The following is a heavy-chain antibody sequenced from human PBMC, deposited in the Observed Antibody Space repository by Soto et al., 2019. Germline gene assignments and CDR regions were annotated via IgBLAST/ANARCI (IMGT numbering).Heavy chain of an antibody. J-gene: IGHJ4*02. V-gene: IGHV4-39*01. D-gene: IGHD6-19*01. CDR3: ARVQWLAIFDY. CDR1: GGSISSSSYY. CDR2: IYYSGST. Sequence: PSETLSLTCTVSGGSISSSSYYWGWIRQPPGKGLEWIGSIYYSGSTYYNPSLKSRVTISVDTSKNQFSLKLSSVTAADTAVYYCARVQWLAIFDYWGQGTLVTSPQ.